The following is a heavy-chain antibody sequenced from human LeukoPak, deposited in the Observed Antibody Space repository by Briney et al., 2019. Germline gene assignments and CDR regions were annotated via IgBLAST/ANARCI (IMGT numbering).Heavy chain of an antibody. CDR1: GFTFSNYA. D-gene: IGHD6-13*01. J-gene: IGHJ4*02. Sequence: GGSLRLSCTASGFTFSNYAMSWVRQAPGKGLEWVSSINNSGSSTYYADSVRGRFTISRDNSKNTLYLQMNRLRAEDTAVYYCAKRHSSTWYFNWGQGTLVTVSS. V-gene: IGHV3-23*01. CDR2: INNSGSST. CDR3: AKRHSSTWYFN.